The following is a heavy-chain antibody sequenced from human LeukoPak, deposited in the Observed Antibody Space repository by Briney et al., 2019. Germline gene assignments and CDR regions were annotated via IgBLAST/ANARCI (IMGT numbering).Heavy chain of an antibody. Sequence: SLKVSSTASVFTFTSSAMQWVRHARGHRREWIGWIVVGSGNTNYAQKFQERVTITRDMSTSTAYMELSSLRSEDTAVYYCAAGTYYYDSSGYDYWGQGTLVTVSS. V-gene: IGHV1-58*02. CDR1: VFTFTSSA. CDR2: IVVGSGNT. D-gene: IGHD3-22*01. CDR3: AAGTYYYDSSGYDY. J-gene: IGHJ4*02.